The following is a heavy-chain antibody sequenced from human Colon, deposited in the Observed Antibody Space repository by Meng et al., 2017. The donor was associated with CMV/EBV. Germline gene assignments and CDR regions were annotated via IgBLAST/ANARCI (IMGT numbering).Heavy chain of an antibody. D-gene: IGHD2-2*02. Sequence: SNCMNWVRQAPGKGLEWVSVITGSGNTHYADSVKGRFSISRDTSKNMVNLQMNNLRGEDAAVYYCAREPGHCSSTSCYTEGYYFDTWGQGTMVTVSS. CDR1: SNC. J-gene: IGHJ4*02. CDR3: AREPGHCSSTSCYTEGYYFDT. CDR2: ITGSGNT. V-gene: IGHV3-66*03.